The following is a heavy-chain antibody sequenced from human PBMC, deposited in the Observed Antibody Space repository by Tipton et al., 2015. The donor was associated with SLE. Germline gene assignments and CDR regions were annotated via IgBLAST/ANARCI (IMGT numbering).Heavy chain of an antibody. Sequence: LRLSCAASGFTFSSYWMSWVRQAPGKGLEWIGYIYYSGNTYYSPSLKSRLSISLDTSKNQFSLRLTSVTAADTAVYYCSRDRGKGFDSWGQGTLVTVSS. V-gene: IGHV4-31*02. D-gene: IGHD4-23*01. CDR3: SRDRGKGFDS. CDR1: GFTFSSYW. CDR2: IYYSGNT. J-gene: IGHJ4*01.